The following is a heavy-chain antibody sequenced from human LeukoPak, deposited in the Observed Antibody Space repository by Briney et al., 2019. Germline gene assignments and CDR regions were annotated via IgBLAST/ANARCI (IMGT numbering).Heavy chain of an antibody. CDR2: ISGNGGTT. J-gene: IGHJ4*02. CDR3: AKRVPYSSVWYYLDY. V-gene: IGHV3-23*01. CDR1: GFTFSTYA. Sequence: PGGSLRLSCAAPGFTFSTYAMSWVRQAPGKGLEWVSVISGNGGTTYYAGSVKGRSTISRDNSKNTLYLQMNTLRAEDTAVYYCAKRVPYSSVWYYLDYWGQGTLVTVSS. D-gene: IGHD6-19*01.